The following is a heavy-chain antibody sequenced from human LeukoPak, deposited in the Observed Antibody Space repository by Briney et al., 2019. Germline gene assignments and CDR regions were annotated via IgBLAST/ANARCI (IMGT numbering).Heavy chain of an antibody. Sequence: SQTLSLTCTVSGGSISSGDYSWSWIRQPPGKGLEWIGYIYYSGSTYYNPSLKSRVTISVDTSKNQFSLKLSSVTAADTAVYYCARGVVTTFLSWFDPWGQGTLVTVSS. CDR3: ARGVVTTFLSWFDP. CDR1: GGSISSGDYS. J-gene: IGHJ5*02. CDR2: IYYSGST. D-gene: IGHD4-4*01. V-gene: IGHV4-30-4*01.